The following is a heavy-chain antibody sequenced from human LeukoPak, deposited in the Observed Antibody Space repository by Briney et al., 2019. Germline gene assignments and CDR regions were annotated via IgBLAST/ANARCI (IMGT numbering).Heavy chain of an antibody. J-gene: IGHJ4*02. V-gene: IGHV3-66*01. CDR2: IYSGGST. CDR3: AKSPPGPAATDYFDY. Sequence: GGSLRLSCAASGFTVSSNYMSWVRQAPGKGLEWVSVIYSGGSTYYADSVKGRFTISRDNSKNTLYLQMNSLRAEDTAVYYCAKSPPGPAATDYFDYWGQGTLVTVSS. D-gene: IGHD2-2*01. CDR1: GFTVSSNY.